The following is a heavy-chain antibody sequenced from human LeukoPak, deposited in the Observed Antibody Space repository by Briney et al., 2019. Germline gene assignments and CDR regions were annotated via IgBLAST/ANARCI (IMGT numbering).Heavy chain of an antibody. CDR1: GYTFTGYY. Sequence: ASVKVSCKASGYTFTGYYMHWVRQAPGQGLEWMGWINPNSGGTNYAQKFQGWVTMTRDTSISTAYMELSRLRSDDTAVYYCARAGYSSGWYARNYYYCGMDVWGQGTTVTVSS. J-gene: IGHJ6*02. V-gene: IGHV1-2*04. CDR2: INPNSGGT. D-gene: IGHD6-19*01. CDR3: ARAGYSSGWYARNYYYCGMDV.